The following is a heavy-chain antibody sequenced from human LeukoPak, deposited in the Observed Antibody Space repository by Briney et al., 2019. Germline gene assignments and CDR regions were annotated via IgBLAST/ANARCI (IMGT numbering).Heavy chain of an antibody. V-gene: IGHV4-34*01. Sequence: SETLSLTCAVYGGSFSGYYWSWIRQPPGKGLEWIGEINHSGSTNYNPSLKSRVTISVDTSKNQFSLKLSSVTAADTAMYYCARAAGVSYGGITYFDYWGQGTLVTVSS. CDR2: INHSGST. D-gene: IGHD5-18*01. CDR3: ARAAGVSYGGITYFDY. J-gene: IGHJ4*02. CDR1: GGSFSGYY.